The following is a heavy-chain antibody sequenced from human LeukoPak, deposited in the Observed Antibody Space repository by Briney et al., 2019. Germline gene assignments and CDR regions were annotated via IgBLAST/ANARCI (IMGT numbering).Heavy chain of an antibody. CDR3: VKVSTVVTHFDY. D-gene: IGHD4-23*01. CDR1: GFTFSSYA. J-gene: IGHJ4*02. Sequence: PGGSLRLSCAASGFTFSSYAMSWVRQAPGKGLEWVSAISGSGGSTYYADSVKGRFTISRDNSKNTLYLQMNSLRADDTVVYSCVKVSTVVTHFDYSGEGTLVTVSS. V-gene: IGHV3-23*01. CDR2: ISGSGGST.